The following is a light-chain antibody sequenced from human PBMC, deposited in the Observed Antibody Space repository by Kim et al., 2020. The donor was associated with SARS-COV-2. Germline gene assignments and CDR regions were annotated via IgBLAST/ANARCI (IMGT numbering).Light chain of an antibody. CDR2: GKN. Sequence: ALGQTVRITGQGDSLRSYYASWYQQKPGQAPLHVMYGKNNRPSGIPDRFSGSSSGNTASLTITGAQAEDEADYYCDSRDSSGNHLVFGGGTQLTVL. J-gene: IGLJ3*02. V-gene: IGLV3-19*01. CDR1: SLRSYY. CDR3: DSRDSSGNHLV.